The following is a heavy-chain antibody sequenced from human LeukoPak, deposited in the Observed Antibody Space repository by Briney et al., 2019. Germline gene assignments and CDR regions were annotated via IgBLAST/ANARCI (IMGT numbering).Heavy chain of an antibody. Sequence: ESGPTLVKPTQTLTLTCTFSGFSLSTSGVDVGWIRQPPGKALEWLALIYWDDDKRYSPSLKSRLTITKDTSKNQVVLTMTNMDPVDTATYYCAHISYYGSGSHFDYWGQGTLVTVSS. CDR3: AHISYYGSGSHFDY. D-gene: IGHD3-10*01. CDR1: GFSLSTSGVD. V-gene: IGHV2-5*02. J-gene: IGHJ4*02. CDR2: IYWDDDK.